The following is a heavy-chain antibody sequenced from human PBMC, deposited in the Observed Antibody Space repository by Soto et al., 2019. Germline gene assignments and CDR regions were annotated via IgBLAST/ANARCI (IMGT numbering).Heavy chain of an antibody. V-gene: IGHV3-53*02. J-gene: IGHJ5*02. CDR2: IYSGGST. D-gene: IGHD2-8*01. Sequence: EVQVVETGGGLIQPGGSLRLSCAGSGFTVSSNYMSWARQPPGKGPEWVSDIYSGGSTYYADSVKGRFTISRDNSKNTLYLQMNSLRAEDTAVYYCARERDGHNPNWFDLWGQGTLVTVSS. CDR1: GFTVSSNY. CDR3: ARERDGHNPNWFDL.